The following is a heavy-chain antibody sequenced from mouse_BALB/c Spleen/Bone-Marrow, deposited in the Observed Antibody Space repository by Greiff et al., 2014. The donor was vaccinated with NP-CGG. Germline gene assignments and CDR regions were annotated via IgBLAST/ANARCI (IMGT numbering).Heavy chain of an antibody. CDR1: GYSITSGYS. CDR3: ARSNGYYAMDY. Sequence: EVQLQQSGPDLVKPSQSLSLTCTVTGYSITSGYSWHWIRQFPGNKLEWMGYIHYSAGTNYNPSLKSRISITRDTSKNQFFLQLNSVTTEDTATDDCARSNGYYAMDYWGQGTSVTVSS. CDR2: IHYSAGT. J-gene: IGHJ4*01. V-gene: IGHV3-1*02.